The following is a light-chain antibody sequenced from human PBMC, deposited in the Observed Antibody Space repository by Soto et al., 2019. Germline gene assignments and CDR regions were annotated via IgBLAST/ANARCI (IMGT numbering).Light chain of an antibody. Sequence: QSVLTQPASVSGSPGQSITLSCTGTSSDLAIYNYVSWYQQQPGKAPKLMIYQVTNRPSGVSNRVSCSRSGNTACLTISGLQAEDEADYDCSSYTDSSNDVFGTGTKLTVL. CDR3: SSYTDSSNDV. J-gene: IGLJ1*01. CDR1: SSDLAIYNY. V-gene: IGLV2-14*01. CDR2: QVT.